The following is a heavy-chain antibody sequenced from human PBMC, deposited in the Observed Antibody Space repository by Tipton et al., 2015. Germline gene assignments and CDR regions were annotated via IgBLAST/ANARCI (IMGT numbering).Heavy chain of an antibody. V-gene: IGHV4-38-2*01. CDR3: ARSRYTVTPDS. CDR2: IYDSGST. D-gene: IGHD4-17*01. Sequence: TLSLTCALSGYSISSGYYWGWIRQPPGKGLEWIGNIYDSGSTYYNPSLKSRVIISVDTSKNQFSLTVTSVTAADTAVYYCARSRYTVTPDSWGQGTLVTVSS. CDR1: GYSISSGYY. J-gene: IGHJ4*02.